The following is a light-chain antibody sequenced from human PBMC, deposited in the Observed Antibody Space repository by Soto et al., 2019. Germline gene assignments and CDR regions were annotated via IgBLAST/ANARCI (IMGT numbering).Light chain of an antibody. Sequence: QSALTQPASVSGSPGQSITISCTGTSSDVGSYNLVSWYKQHPGKAPKLMIYEGSKRPSGVSNRFSGSKCGNTASLTISGLQAEDEADYYCCSYAGNVVFGGGTKLNVL. CDR2: EGS. CDR1: SSDVGSYNL. J-gene: IGLJ2*01. V-gene: IGLV2-23*01. CDR3: CSYAGNVV.